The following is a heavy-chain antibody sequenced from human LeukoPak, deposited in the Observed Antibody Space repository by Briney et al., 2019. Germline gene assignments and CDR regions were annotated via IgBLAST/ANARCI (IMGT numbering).Heavy chain of an antibody. CDR2: IKQDGSEK. D-gene: IGHD4-23*01. J-gene: IGHJ4*02. V-gene: IGHV3-7*01. Sequence: GGSLRLSRAASGFTFSNAWMSWVRQAPGKGLEWVANIKQDGSEKYYVDSVKGRFTISRDNAKNSLYLQMNSLRAEDTAVYYCARDVXGGTDYWGQGTLVTVSS. CDR1: GFTFSNAW. CDR3: ARDVXGGTDY.